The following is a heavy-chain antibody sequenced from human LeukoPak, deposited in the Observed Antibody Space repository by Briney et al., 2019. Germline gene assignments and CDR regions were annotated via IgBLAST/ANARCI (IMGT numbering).Heavy chain of an antibody. J-gene: IGHJ4*02. CDR1: GFTFNKYA. Sequence: TGGSLRLSCVASGFTFNKYAMSWVRQAPGKGLEWVSSITGSGGLTDYADSVKGRLTISRDNSKNTLSLQMNSLRAEDTALYYCAKTPTGNTYDSFDFWGQGTLVTVSS. CDR3: AKTPTGNTYDSFDF. CDR2: ITGSGGLT. D-gene: IGHD5-18*01. V-gene: IGHV3-23*01.